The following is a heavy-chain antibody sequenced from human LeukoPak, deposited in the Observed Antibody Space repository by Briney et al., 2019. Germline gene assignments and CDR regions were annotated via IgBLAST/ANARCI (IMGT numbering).Heavy chain of an antibody. D-gene: IGHD3-16*01. CDR1: GGSLSSFY. CDR3: PRRLGAASYYMDV. Sequence: AETLSLTCTVAGGSLSSFYWSWVRQPAGKGLEWIGRVDTGGSTHYNPSLKSRVTMSLDTSKNQFSLKLNSVTVADTAVYYCPRRLGAASYYMDVWGKGTTVTVSS. CDR2: VDTGGST. J-gene: IGHJ6*03. V-gene: IGHV4-4*07.